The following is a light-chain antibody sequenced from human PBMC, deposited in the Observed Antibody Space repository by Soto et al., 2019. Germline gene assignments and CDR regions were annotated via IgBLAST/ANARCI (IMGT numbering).Light chain of an antibody. Sequence: DIQMTQSPSTLSGSAGDRVTITCRASQTISSWLAWYQQKPGKAPKLLIYKASTLKSGVPSRFSGSGSGTEFTLTISSLQPDDFATYYCQHYNSYSDAFGQGTKVDIK. V-gene: IGKV1-5*03. CDR2: KAS. J-gene: IGKJ1*01. CDR1: QTISSW. CDR3: QHYNSYSDA.